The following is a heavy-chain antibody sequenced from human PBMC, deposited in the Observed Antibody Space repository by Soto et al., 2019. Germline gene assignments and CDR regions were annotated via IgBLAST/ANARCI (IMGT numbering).Heavy chain of an antibody. J-gene: IGHJ5*02. CDR3: ARGIPYESGPESNWFDP. D-gene: IGHD3-10*01. CDR2: IYHSGST. Sequence: SETRSLTCTVSGVSIIGYYWSWIRQPPGKGLEWIGYIYHSGSTSYNPSFKSRLTISIDTSKNQFSLKLSSVTAADTAVYYCARGIPYESGPESNWFDPWGQGTLVT. CDR1: GVSIIGYY. V-gene: IGHV4-59*01.